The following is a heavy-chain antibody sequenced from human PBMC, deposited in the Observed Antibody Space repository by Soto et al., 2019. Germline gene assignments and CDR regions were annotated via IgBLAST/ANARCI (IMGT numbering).Heavy chain of an antibody. J-gene: IGHJ5*02. CDR3: ASPRHGYNHYGS. CDR2: IYHSGST. D-gene: IGHD4-4*01. V-gene: IGHV4-30-2*01. Sequence: QLQLQESGSGLVKPSQTLSLTCAVSGGSISSGGYSWGWIRQPPGKGLECIGYIYHSGSTYYNPSPKSRVTISGDRSKTQFSLKLSSVTAADTAVYYCASPRHGYNHYGSWGQGTLVTVSS. CDR1: GGSISSGGYS.